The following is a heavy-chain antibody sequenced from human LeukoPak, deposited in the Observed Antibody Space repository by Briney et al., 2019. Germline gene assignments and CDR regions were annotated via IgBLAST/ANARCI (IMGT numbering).Heavy chain of an antibody. CDR1: GFTFSSYA. J-gene: IGHJ4*02. CDR2: ISYDGSNK. Sequence: TGGSLRLSCAASGFTFSSYAMHWVRQAPGKGLEWVAVISYDGSNKYYADSVKGRFTISRDNSKNTLYLQLNRLRGEDTATYYCARFDSHNSAWGIDYWGQGTLVIVSS. CDR3: ARFDSHNSAWGIDY. D-gene: IGHD3-16*01. V-gene: IGHV3-30-3*01.